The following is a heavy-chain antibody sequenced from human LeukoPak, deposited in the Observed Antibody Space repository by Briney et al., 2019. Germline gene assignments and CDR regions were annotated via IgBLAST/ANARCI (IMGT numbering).Heavy chain of an antibody. CDR1: GYSFTSYW. J-gene: IGHJ5*02. V-gene: IGHV5-51*01. CDR3: ARHRMVRGVIISFDP. D-gene: IGHD3-10*01. Sequence: GESLKISCKVSGYSFTSYWIGWVRQMPGKGLEWMGIIYPGDSDTRYSPSFQGQVTISADKSISTAYLQWSSLKASDTAMYYCARHRMVRGVIISFDPWGQGTLVTVSS. CDR2: IYPGDSDT.